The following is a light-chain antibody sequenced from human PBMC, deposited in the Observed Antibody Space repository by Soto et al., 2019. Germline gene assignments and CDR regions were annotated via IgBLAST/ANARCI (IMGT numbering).Light chain of an antibody. CDR1: QSISGSS. CDR2: GAS. Sequence: EIVLTQSPGTLSLSPGERATLSCRASQSISGSSLAWYQQKPGQAPRLLIYGASSRATGIPDRFSGSGSGTDFTLTISRLEPEDFAVYYCQQYGSSPFTFGPGTKVDIK. J-gene: IGKJ3*01. CDR3: QQYGSSPFT. V-gene: IGKV3-20*01.